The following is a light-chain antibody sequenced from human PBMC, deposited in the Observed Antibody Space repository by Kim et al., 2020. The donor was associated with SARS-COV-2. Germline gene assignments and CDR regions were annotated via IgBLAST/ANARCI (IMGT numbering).Light chain of an antibody. Sequence: SSELTQDPAVSVALGQTVRITCQGASLRSYYASWYQQKPGQAPVLVIYGKNNRPSGIPDRFSGSSSGNTASLTITGAQAEDEADYYCNSRDSSGNHRVVFGGGTKLTVL. CDR2: GKN. V-gene: IGLV3-19*01. CDR3: NSRDSSGNHRVV. J-gene: IGLJ2*01. CDR1: SLRSYY.